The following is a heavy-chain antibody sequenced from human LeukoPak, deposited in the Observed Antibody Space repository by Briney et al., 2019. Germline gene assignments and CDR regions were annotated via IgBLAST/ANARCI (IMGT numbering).Heavy chain of an antibody. D-gene: IGHD2/OR15-2a*01. J-gene: IGHJ4*02. Sequence: SETLSLTCTVSGGSISSYYWSWIRQPPGKGLEWIGYIYYSGSTNYNPSLKSRVTISVDTSKNQFSLKLSSLTAADTAVYYCARYHCDRIACYNFDFWGQGTLVTVSS. V-gene: IGHV4-59*01. CDR3: ARYHCDRIACYNFDF. CDR2: IYYSGST. CDR1: GGSISSYY.